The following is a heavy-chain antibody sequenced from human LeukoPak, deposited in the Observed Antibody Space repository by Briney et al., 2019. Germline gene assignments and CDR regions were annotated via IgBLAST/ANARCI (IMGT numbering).Heavy chain of an antibody. D-gene: IGHD5-12*01. V-gene: IGHV3-30-3*02. J-gene: IGHJ4*02. Sequence: GGSLRLSCAASGFTFSSYAMHWVRQAPGKGLEWVAVISYDGSNRYYADSVKGRFTISRDNSKNTLYLQMNSLRAEDTAVYYCAKASLYSGYDTGDYWGQGTLVTVSS. CDR3: AKASLYSGYDTGDY. CDR2: ISYDGSNR. CDR1: GFTFSSYA.